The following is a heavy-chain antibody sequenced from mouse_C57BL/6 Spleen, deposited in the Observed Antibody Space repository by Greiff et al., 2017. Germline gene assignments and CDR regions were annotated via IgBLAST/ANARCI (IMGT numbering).Heavy chain of an antibody. Sequence: QVQLKESGAELARPGASVKLSCKASGYTFTSYGISWVKQRTGQGLEWIGEIYPSSGNTYYNEKFKGKATLTADKSSSTAYMELRSLTSEDSAVYFCARPYYAMDYWGQGTSVTVSS. CDR1: GYTFTSYG. J-gene: IGHJ4*01. CDR3: ARPYYAMDY. CDR2: IYPSSGNT. V-gene: IGHV1-81*01.